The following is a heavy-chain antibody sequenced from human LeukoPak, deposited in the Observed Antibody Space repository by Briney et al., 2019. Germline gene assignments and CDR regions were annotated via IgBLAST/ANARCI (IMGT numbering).Heavy chain of an antibody. CDR2: ISYDGSNK. Sequence: GGSLRLSCAASGFTFSSYAMHWVRRAPGKGLEWVAVISYDGSNKYYADSVKGRFTISRDNSKNTLYLQMNSLRAEDTAVYYCAKGGVPVVSPAVNWGQGTLVTVSS. J-gene: IGHJ4*02. CDR1: GFTFSSYA. CDR3: AKGGVPVVSPAVN. D-gene: IGHD2-2*01. V-gene: IGHV3-30-3*01.